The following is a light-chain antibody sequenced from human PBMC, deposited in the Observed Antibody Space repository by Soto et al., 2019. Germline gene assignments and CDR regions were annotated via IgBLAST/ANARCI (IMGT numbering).Light chain of an antibody. CDR2: AAS. CDR1: QTVNRAY. J-gene: IGKJ1*01. CDR3: QQYSESPRT. V-gene: IGKV3-20*01. Sequence: EIVLTQSPGTLSLSPGERGTLSCRASQTVNRAYMAWYQQKPGQAPSILIYAASTRDVGIPDRFSASGSGTDFTLTISRLEPEDFAVYYCQQYSESPRTFGQGTKVDIK.